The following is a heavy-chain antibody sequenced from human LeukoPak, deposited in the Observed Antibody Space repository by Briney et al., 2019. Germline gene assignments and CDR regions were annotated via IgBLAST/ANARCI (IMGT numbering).Heavy chain of an antibody. V-gene: IGHV3-43D*03. CDR2: ISWDGGST. Sequence: GGSLRLSCAASGFTFDDYAMHWVRQAPGKGLEWVSLISWDGGSTYYADSVKGRFTISRGNSKNSLYLQMNSLRAEDTALYYCAKEAYSSGEYYFDYWGQGTLVTVSS. CDR1: GFTFDDYA. CDR3: AKEAYSSGEYYFDY. J-gene: IGHJ4*02. D-gene: IGHD6-19*01.